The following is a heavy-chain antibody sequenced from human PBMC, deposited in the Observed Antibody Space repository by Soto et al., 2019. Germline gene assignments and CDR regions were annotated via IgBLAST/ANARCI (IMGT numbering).Heavy chain of an antibody. D-gene: IGHD1-20*01. CDR1: GYTFTGYY. CDR2: INPNSGGT. J-gene: IGHJ3*02. CDR3: ASLAITGTSLDAFDI. Sequence: ASVKVSCKASGYTFTGYYMHWVRQAPGQGLELMGWINPNSGGTNYAQKFQGRVTMTRDTSISTAYMELSRLRSDDTAVYYCASLAITGTSLDAFDIWGQGTMVNVSS. V-gene: IGHV1-2*02.